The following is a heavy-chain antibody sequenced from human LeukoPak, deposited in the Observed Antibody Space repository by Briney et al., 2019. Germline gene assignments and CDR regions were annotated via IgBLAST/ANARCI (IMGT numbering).Heavy chain of an antibody. J-gene: IGHJ4*02. CDR3: ATRDNWNDEG. D-gene: IGHD1-20*01. V-gene: IGHV4-34*01. CDR2: INHSGST. Sequence: PSETLSLTCAVYGGSFSGYYWSWIRQPTGKGLEWIGEINHSGSTNYNPSLKSRVTISVDTSKNQFSLKLSSVTAADTAVYYCATRDNWNDEGWGQGTLVTVSS. CDR1: GGSFSGYY.